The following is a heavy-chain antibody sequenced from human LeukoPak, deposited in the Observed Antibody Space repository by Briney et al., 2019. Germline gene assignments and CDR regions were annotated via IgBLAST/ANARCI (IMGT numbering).Heavy chain of an antibody. V-gene: IGHV3-23*01. CDR1: RFAFSTYA. CDR2: ISSNGADT. CDR3: ANYRKPQGLDY. D-gene: IGHD1-14*01. Sequence: PGGSLRLSCAVSRFAFSTYALTWVPQAPGQGLEYVSTISSNGADTYYADSVKGRFTISRDNSKNTLYLQMTSLRVEDTAVYYCANYRKPQGLDYWGQGTLVTVSS. J-gene: IGHJ4*02.